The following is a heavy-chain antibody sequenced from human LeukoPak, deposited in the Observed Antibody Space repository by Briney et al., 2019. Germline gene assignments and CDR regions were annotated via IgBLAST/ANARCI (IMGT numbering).Heavy chain of an antibody. Sequence: GGSLRLSCAASGFTVSSTYMRWVRQAPGKGLEWVSVFYSGDTTYYANSVKGRFTISRDNSKNRLYLQMNSLRAEDTAVYYCARRLLTGYYEFWGQGTLVTVSS. CDR1: GFTVSSTY. V-gene: IGHV3-66*01. D-gene: IGHD3-9*01. CDR2: FYSGDTT. CDR3: ARRLLTGYYEF. J-gene: IGHJ4*02.